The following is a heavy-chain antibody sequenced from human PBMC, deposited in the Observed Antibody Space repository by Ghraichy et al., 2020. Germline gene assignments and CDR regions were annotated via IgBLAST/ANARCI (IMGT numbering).Heavy chain of an antibody. Sequence: SETLSLTCAVYGGSFSDYYWSWIRQPPGKGLEWIGEINHSGSTNYNPSLKSRVTISVDTSKNQFSLKLSSVTAADMAVYYCARGGRAVPGRWIDPWGQGTLVTVSS. CDR1: GGSFSDYY. CDR3: ARGGRAVPGRWIDP. D-gene: IGHD1-14*01. CDR2: INHSGST. J-gene: IGHJ5*02. V-gene: IGHV4-34*01.